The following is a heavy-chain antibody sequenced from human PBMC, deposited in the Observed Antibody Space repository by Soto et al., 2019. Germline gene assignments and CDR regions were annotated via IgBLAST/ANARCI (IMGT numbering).Heavy chain of an antibody. CDR3: AREGYCSSTSCRRSGGYYYYYMDV. V-gene: IGHV1-8*01. Sequence: VSCKASGYTFTSYDINWVRQATGQGLEWMGWMNPNSGNTGYAQKFQGRVTMTRNTSISTAYMELSSLRSEDTAVYYCAREGYCSSTSCRRSGGYYYYYMDVWGKGTTVTVSS. CDR2: MNPNSGNT. D-gene: IGHD2-2*01. CDR1: GYTFTSYD. J-gene: IGHJ6*03.